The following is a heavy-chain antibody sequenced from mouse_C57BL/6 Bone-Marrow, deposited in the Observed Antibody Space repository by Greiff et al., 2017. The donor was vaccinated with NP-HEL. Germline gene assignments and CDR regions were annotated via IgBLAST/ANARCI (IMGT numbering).Heavy chain of an antibody. V-gene: IGHV2-9-1*01. D-gene: IGHD1-1*01. CDR3: ARNYGSWYFDV. CDR1: GFSLTSYA. Sequence: VQLQESGPGLVAPSQSLSITCTVSGFSLTSYAISWVRQPPGKGLEWLGVIWTGGGPNYNSALKSRLSISKDNSKSQVFLKMNSLQTDDTARYYCARNYGSWYFDVWGTGTTVTVSS. J-gene: IGHJ1*03. CDR2: IWTGGGP.